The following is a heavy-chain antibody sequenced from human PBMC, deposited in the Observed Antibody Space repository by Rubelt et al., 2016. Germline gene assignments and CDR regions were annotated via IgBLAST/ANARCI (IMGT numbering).Heavy chain of an antibody. CDR3: ARSPRYDFEDNWFDP. V-gene: IGHV1-46*01. CDR2: INPSGGST. J-gene: IGHJ5*02. Sequence: QVQLVQSGAEVKKPGASVKVSCKASGYTFTSYGISWVRQAPGQGLEWMGIINPSGGSTSYEQKFQGRVTMTRDTSTSTVYMELSSLRSEDTAVYYCARSPRYDFEDNWFDPWGQGTLVTVSS. D-gene: IGHD3-3*01. CDR1: GYTFTSYG.